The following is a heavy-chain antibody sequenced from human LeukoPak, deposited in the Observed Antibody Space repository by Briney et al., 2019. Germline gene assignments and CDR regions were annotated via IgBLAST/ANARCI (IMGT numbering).Heavy chain of an antibody. CDR3: AKGRDTSGRQNFDF. Sequence: GGSLRLSCEASGFTFTSYAMHWVRRAPGKGLEWGSSICANGSGTSYTDPLSGRLSVSRDNTKKTLFLQMKNLRLGDAALYYCAKGRDTSGRQNFDFWGQGTLVTVSS. V-gene: IGHV3-23*01. CDR2: ICANGSGT. CDR1: GFTFTSYA. D-gene: IGHD6-19*01. J-gene: IGHJ4*02.